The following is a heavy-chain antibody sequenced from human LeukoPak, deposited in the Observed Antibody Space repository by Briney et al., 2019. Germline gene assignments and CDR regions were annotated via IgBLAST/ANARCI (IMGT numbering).Heavy chain of an antibody. CDR3: ARDILRHSSGWFSLFDI. J-gene: IGHJ3*02. CDR2: ISYDGSNK. Sequence: HPGGSLRLSCAASGFTFSSYAMHWVRQAPGKGLEWVAVISYDGSNKDYADSVKGRFTISRDNSKNTLYLQMNSLRAEDTAVYYCARDILRHSSGWFSLFDIWGQGTMVTVSS. V-gene: IGHV3-30-3*01. CDR1: GFTFSSYA. D-gene: IGHD6-19*01.